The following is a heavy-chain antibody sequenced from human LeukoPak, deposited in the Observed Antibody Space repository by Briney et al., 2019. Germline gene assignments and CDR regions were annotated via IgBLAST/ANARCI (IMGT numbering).Heavy chain of an antibody. V-gene: IGHV3-9*01. Sequence: QPGGSLRLSCAASGFTFDDYAMHWVRQAPGKGLEWVSGISWNSGSIGYADSVKGRFTISRDNAKNSLYLQMNSLRAEDTALYYCAKGAVFGGLPYYFDYWGQGTLVTVSS. D-gene: IGHD2-15*01. CDR3: AKGAVFGGLPYYFDY. CDR1: GFTFDDYA. J-gene: IGHJ4*02. CDR2: ISWNSGSI.